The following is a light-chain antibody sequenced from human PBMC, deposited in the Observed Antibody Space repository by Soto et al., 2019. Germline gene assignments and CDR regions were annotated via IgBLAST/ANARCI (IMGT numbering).Light chain of an antibody. CDR1: TLGDKF. CDR3: QAWDISTADVV. J-gene: IGLJ2*01. CDR2: QDN. Sequence: SSELTQPPSMSVSPGQTASISCSGDTLGDKFVCWYQQKSGQPPVLVIYQDNKRPSGIPERFSGSNSGNTATLTISGTQAMDEADYYCQAWDISTADVVFGGGTKVTVL. V-gene: IGLV3-1*01.